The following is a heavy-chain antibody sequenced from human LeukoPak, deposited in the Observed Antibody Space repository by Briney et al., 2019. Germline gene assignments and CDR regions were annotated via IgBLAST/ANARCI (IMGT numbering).Heavy chain of an antibody. CDR1: GGTFSSYA. D-gene: IGHD4-11*01. Sequence: ASVKVSCKASGGTFSSYAISWVRQAPEQGLEWMGGIIPIFGTANYAQKFQGRVTITTDESTSTAYMELSSLRSEDTAVYYCARGVNNWFDPWGQGTLVTVSS. V-gene: IGHV1-69*05. J-gene: IGHJ5*02. CDR2: IIPIFGTA. CDR3: ARGVNNWFDP.